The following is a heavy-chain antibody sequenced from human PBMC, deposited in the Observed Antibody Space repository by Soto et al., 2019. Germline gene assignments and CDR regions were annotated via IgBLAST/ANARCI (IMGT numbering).Heavy chain of an antibody. D-gene: IGHD3-10*02. V-gene: IGHV4-59*01. CDR2: IYYSGST. Sequence: SEPLSLTCTVSGGSISSYYWSWIRQPPGKGLEWIGYIYYSGSTNYNPSLKSRVTISVDTSKNQFSLKLSSVTAADTAVYYCERDVPPYGMDLCGQGTKVTVSS. J-gene: IGHJ6*02. CDR3: ERDVPPYGMDL. CDR1: GGSISSYY.